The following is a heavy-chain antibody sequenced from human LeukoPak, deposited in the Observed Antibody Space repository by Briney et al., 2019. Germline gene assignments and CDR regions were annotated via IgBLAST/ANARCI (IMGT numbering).Heavy chain of an antibody. Sequence: SETLSLTCTISGGSISSSSYYWGWIRQPPGKGLEWIGSIYYSGSTYYNPSLKSRVTISVDTSKNQFSLKLSSVTAADTAVYCCARLSLYNTQDYWGQGTLVTVSS. D-gene: IGHD5-24*01. V-gene: IGHV4-39*01. CDR1: GGSISSSSYY. J-gene: IGHJ4*02. CDR2: IYYSGST. CDR3: ARLSLYNTQDY.